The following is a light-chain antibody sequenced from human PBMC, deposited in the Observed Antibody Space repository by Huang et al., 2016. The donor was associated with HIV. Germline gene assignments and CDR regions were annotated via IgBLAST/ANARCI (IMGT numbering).Light chain of an antibody. V-gene: IGKV4-1*01. CDR1: QSVLYSSNNMNY. J-gene: IGKJ1*01. Sequence: DIVMTQSPASLALSLGERATINCKSSQSVLYSSNNMNYLAWYQQKPGQPPKLLIYWASTRESGVPDRFSGSGSGTDFTLTISSLQAEDGAVYYCQQYYNTPSFGQGTRVEIK. CDR3: QQYYNTPS. CDR2: WAS.